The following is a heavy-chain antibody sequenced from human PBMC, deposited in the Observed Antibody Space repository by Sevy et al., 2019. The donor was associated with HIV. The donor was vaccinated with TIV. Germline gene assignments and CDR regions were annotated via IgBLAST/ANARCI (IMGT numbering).Heavy chain of an antibody. D-gene: IGHD3-22*01. CDR3: AKDRYYDSSGFYVWDY. J-gene: IGHJ4*02. CDR1: GFTFSSYT. Sequence: GGSLRLSCAASGFTFSSYTMSWVRQAPGKGLEWVSAIRGSGGSTYYAGSAQGRFTISRDNSKNTLNLQMDSLRAEDTAVYYCAKDRYYDSSGFYVWDYWGQGTLVTVSS. V-gene: IGHV3-23*01. CDR2: IRGSGGST.